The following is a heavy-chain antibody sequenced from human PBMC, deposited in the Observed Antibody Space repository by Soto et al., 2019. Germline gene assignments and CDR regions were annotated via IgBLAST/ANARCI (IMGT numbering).Heavy chain of an antibody. CDR2: IYYSGST. J-gene: IGHJ5*02. CDR3: ARHDLTLGFDH. V-gene: IGHV4-39*01. Sequence: QLQLQESGPGLVKPSETLSLTCTVSGDSISSSSYYWGWLRQPPGKGLEWSGSIYYSGSTYYNPSLKSRVTISVDTSKNQFSLKMGSVTTADTAVYYCARHDLTLGFDHWGQGTRVNVSS. CDR1: GDSISSSSYY. D-gene: IGHD2-21*01.